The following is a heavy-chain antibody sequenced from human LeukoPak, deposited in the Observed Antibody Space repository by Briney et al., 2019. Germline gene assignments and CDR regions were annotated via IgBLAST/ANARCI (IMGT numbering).Heavy chain of an antibody. CDR3: ASDSSGYLYYMDV. CDR1: GGTYSSYA. V-gene: IGHV1-69*05. Sequence: SVKVSCKASGGTYSSYAISWVRQAPGQGLEWMGGIIPIFGTANYAQKFQGRVTITTDESTSTAYMELSSLRSEDTAVYYCASDSSGYLYYMDVWGKGTTVTVSS. J-gene: IGHJ6*03. CDR2: IIPIFGTA. D-gene: IGHD3-22*01.